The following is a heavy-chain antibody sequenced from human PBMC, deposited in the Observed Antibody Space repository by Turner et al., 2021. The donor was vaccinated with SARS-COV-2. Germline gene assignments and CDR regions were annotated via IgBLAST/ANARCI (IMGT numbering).Heavy chain of an antibody. J-gene: IGHJ6*02. D-gene: IGHD6-19*01. CDR2: FDPEDGET. Sequence: QVQLVQSGAGVKKPGASVKVSCKVSGYTLTEFSIHGVRQVPGKGLEWMGGFDPEDGETIYAQKFQGRVTMTEDTSTDTAYMELSSLRSEDTAVYYCATGVAVTGTPSEYYYYYGMDVWGQGTTVTVSS. CDR1: GYTLTEFS. V-gene: IGHV1-24*01. CDR3: ATGVAVTGTPSEYYYYYGMDV.